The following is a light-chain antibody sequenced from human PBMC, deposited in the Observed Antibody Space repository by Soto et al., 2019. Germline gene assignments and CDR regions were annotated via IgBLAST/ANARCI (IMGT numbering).Light chain of an antibody. CDR2: GAS. J-gene: IGKJ4*01. V-gene: IGKV3-15*01. CDR1: QSVNRH. CDR3: QQYNNWPPLT. Sequence: EIVMTQSPATLSVSPGERVTLSYRASQSVNRHLAWYQQKPGQAPRLLIYGASTRATGIPARFSGSGSGTEFTLTISSLQSEDFAVYYCQQYNNWPPLTFGGGTKVEVK.